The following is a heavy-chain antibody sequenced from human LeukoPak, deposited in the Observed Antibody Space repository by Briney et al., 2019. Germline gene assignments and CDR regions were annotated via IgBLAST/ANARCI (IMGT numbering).Heavy chain of an antibody. CDR1: GFTFNRNN. D-gene: IGHD6-19*01. J-gene: IGHJ4*02. CDR3: ARETILAVAGDF. Sequence: PGGSLRLSCAASGFTFNRNNMNWVRQAPGKGLEWVSYISSTSITMYYADSVKGRFTISRDNAKNSLYLQMNSPRADDTAVYYCARETILAVAGDFWGQGTLVTASS. V-gene: IGHV3-48*01. CDR2: ISSTSITM.